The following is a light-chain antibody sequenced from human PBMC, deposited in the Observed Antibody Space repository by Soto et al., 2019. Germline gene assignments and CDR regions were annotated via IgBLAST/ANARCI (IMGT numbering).Light chain of an antibody. V-gene: IGLV2-14*01. CDR1: SSDVGGFNY. J-gene: IGLJ1*01. CDR3: SSYTSSSPYV. Sequence: QSCLTQPASVSLSLGQSITISCSGTSSDVGGFNYVSWYQLHPGKAPKLMIYEVSNRLSGVSNRFSGSKSGNTASLTISGLQAEDEADYYCSSYTSSSPYVFGTGAKVTVL. CDR2: EVS.